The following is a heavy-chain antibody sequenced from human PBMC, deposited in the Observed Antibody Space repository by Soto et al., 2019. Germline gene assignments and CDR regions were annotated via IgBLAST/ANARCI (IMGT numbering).Heavy chain of an antibody. J-gene: IGHJ3*02. CDR2: IRSKANSYAT. Sequence: GGSLRLSCAASGFTFSGSAMHWVRQASGKGLEWVGRIRSKANSYATAYAASVKGRFTISRDDSKNTAYLQMNSLKTEDTAVYYCTRTELTAFDIWVQGTMVTVSS. CDR1: GFTFSGSA. D-gene: IGHD3-10*01. V-gene: IGHV3-73*01. CDR3: TRTELTAFDI.